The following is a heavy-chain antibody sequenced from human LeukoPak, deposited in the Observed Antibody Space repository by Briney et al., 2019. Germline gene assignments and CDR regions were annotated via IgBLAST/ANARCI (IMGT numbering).Heavy chain of an antibody. CDR1: GFTFSNAW. V-gene: IGHV3-7*01. J-gene: IGHJ4*02. CDR2: IKQDGSEK. D-gene: IGHD3-10*01. CDR3: AKLAKYFYDSETYYFFEH. Sequence: GGSLRLSCAASGFTFSNAWMSWVRQAPGKGLEWVANIKQDGSEKYYVDSVKGRFTISRDNAKNSLSLQVNSLRVEDTAVYYCAKLAKYFYDSETYYFFEHWGQGTPVTASS.